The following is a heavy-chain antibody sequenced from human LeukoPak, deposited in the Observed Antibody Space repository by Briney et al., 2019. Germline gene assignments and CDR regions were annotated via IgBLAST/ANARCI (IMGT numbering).Heavy chain of an antibody. J-gene: IGHJ4*02. Sequence: PSETLSLTCAVYGGSFSGYYWSWIRQPPGKGLEWIGRINHSGSTNYNPSLKSRVTISVDTSKNQFSLKLSSVTAADTAVYYCARGDHYGGKFDYWGQGTLVTVSS. V-gene: IGHV4-34*01. CDR2: INHSGST. D-gene: IGHD4-23*01. CDR3: ARGDHYGGKFDY. CDR1: GGSFSGYY.